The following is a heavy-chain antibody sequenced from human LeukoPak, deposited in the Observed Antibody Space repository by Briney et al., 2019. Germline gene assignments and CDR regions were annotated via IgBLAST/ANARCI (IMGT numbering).Heavy chain of an antibody. CDR3: ARRLTQYDCFDP. V-gene: IGHV6-1*01. Sequence: SQTLSLTFAISGDSDSSNSVTWNWLRQSPSRGLEWLGRTYYRSTWYNDYAVSVRGRITVNPDTSKNQFSLHLNSVTPEDTAVYYCARRLTQYDCFDPWGQGILVTVSS. CDR2: TYYRSTWYN. J-gene: IGHJ5*02. D-gene: IGHD3-9*01. CDR1: GDSDSSNSVT.